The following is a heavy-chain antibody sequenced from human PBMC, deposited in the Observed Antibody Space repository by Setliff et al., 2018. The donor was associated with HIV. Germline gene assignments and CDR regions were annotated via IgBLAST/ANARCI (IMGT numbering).Heavy chain of an antibody. J-gene: IGHJ6*03. CDR2: ISPSGDRT. Sequence: ASVKVSCKASGYAFTSQFMHWVRQAPGQGLEWMGIISPSGDRTTYAQRFRGRVTMTSDTSTGTVYMELSSLRSEDTAVYYCARGGPVLLWFGELYNYYYYMDVWGKGTTVTVSS. V-gene: IGHV1-46*01. CDR3: ARGGPVLLWFGELYNYYYYMDV. D-gene: IGHD3-10*01. CDR1: GYAFTSQF.